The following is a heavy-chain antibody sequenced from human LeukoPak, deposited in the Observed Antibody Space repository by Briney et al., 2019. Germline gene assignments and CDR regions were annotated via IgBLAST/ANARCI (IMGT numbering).Heavy chain of an antibody. Sequence: SGPTLVNPTQTLTLTCTFSGFSLSTIGMCVSWIRQPPGKALEWLARIDWNDDTYYSTSLKTRLTISKDTSKNQVVLTMTNMHPVDTSTYYCARSAPYSGTYLDAFDVWGQGTVVTVSS. CDR3: ARSAPYSGTYLDAFDV. J-gene: IGHJ3*01. D-gene: IGHD1-26*01. CDR1: GFSLSTIGMC. CDR2: IDWNDDT. V-gene: IGHV2-70*11.